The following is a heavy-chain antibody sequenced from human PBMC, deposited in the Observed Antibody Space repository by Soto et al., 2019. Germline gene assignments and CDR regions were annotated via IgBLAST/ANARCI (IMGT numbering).Heavy chain of an antibody. CDR3: ARELEMYGYWYFDL. V-gene: IGHV3-13*01. CDR1: GFTFSSYD. Sequence: EVQLVESGGGLVQPGGSLRLSCAASGFTFSSYDMHWVRQVTGKGLEWVSGISIAGGRHYADSVNGRFSIYRENAKNALYLEMHSLGCGDTVVYYCARELEMYGYWYFDLGGRGTLVTVSS. J-gene: IGHJ2*01. CDR2: ISIAGGR. D-gene: IGHD2-8*02.